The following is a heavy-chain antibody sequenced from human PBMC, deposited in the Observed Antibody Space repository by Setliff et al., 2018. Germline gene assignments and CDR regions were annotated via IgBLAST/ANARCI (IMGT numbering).Heavy chain of an antibody. Sequence: GESLKISCKGSGYRFTTYWIGWVRQMPGKGLEWMGIVFSADSDTTYSPSFQGQVTISADKSINTAYLQWSSLKASDTAIYYCARVGPLTDDAFDIWGQGTMVTVSS. CDR1: GYRFTTYW. J-gene: IGHJ3*02. CDR3: ARVGPLTDDAFDI. CDR2: VFSADSDT. V-gene: IGHV5-51*01. D-gene: IGHD1-26*01.